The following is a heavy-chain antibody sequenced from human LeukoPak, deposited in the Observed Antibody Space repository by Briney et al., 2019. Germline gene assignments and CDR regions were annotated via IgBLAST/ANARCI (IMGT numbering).Heavy chain of an antibody. D-gene: IGHD7-27*01. CDR2: IYYSGST. J-gene: IGHJ4*02. V-gene: IGHV4-39*01. Sequence: PSETLSPTCTVSGGSVSSSSYYWGWIRQPPGKGLEWIGSIYYSGSTYYNPSLKSRVTISVDTSKNQFSLKLSSVTAADTAVYYCARRTKTGEFDYWGQGTLVTVSS. CDR1: GGSVSSSSYY. CDR3: ARRTKTGEFDY.